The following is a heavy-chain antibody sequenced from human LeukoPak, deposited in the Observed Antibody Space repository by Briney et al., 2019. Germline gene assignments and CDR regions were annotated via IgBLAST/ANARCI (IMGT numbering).Heavy chain of an antibody. CDR2: IYYSGST. J-gene: IGHJ4*02. D-gene: IGHD6-19*01. Sequence: SETLSLTCTVSGGSISSSSYYWGWIRQPPGKGLEWIGSIYYSGSTYYNPSLKSRVTISVDTSKNQFSLKLSSVTAADTAVYYCARALIAVAGNRGHFDYWGQGTLVTVSS. CDR1: GGSISSSSYY. CDR3: ARALIAVAGNRGHFDY. V-gene: IGHV4-39*07.